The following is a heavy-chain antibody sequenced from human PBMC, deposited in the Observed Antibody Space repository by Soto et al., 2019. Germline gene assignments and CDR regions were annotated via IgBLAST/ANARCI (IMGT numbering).Heavy chain of an antibody. CDR1: GGSVSSGGHY. Sequence: PSETLSLTCSVSGGSVSSGGHYWSWIRQPPGKGLEYIGYIFYTGSTSYNASLTSRVAISLDTPNNQISLKLKSVTAADTAVYYCARSCHSFGGVVWGQGILVTVSS. D-gene: IGHD3-16*01. J-gene: IGHJ4*02. CDR3: ARSCHSFGGVV. V-gene: IGHV4-61*08. CDR2: IFYTGST.